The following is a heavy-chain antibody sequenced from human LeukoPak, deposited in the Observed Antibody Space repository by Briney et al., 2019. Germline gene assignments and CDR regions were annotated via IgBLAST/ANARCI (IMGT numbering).Heavy chain of an antibody. CDR3: ARENGSKDQFYYYGSGSYTY. CDR1: GGSISSGSYY. J-gene: IGHJ4*02. D-gene: IGHD3-10*01. Sequence: PSETLSLTCTVSGGSISSGSYYWSWIRQPAGKGLEWIGRIYTSGSTNYNPSLKSRVTISVDTSKNQFSLKLSSVTAADTAVYYCARENGSKDQFYYYGSGSYTYWGQGTLVTVSS. V-gene: IGHV4-61*02. CDR2: IYTSGST.